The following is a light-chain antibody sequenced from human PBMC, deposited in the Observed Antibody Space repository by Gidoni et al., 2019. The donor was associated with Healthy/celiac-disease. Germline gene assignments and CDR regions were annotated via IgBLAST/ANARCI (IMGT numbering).Light chain of an antibody. CDR1: QSISSY. CDR3: QQSYSTPYT. V-gene: IGKV1-39*01. Sequence: DIQMTQSPSSLSASVGDRVTITCRASQSISSYLNWYQQKPGKAPKLLIYAASSLQSGVPSRFSGSGSGTDFTLTISSLQHEDFATYYCQQSYSTPYTFGQXTKLEIK. J-gene: IGKJ2*01. CDR2: AAS.